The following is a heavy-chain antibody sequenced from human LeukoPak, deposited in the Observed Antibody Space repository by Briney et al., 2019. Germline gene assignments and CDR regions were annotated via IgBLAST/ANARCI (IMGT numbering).Heavy chain of an antibody. V-gene: IGHV3-48*01. Sequence: PGGSLGLSCAASAFTFSDYSMNWVRQAPGKGLEWVSYISGKSSTIYYADSVKGRFTISRDNAKNSMYLQMNSLRAEDTAVYYCARDRMKSGSYYFDYWGPGTLVTVSS. J-gene: IGHJ4*02. CDR1: AFTFSDYS. D-gene: IGHD1-26*01. CDR2: ISGKSSTI. CDR3: ARDRMKSGSYYFDY.